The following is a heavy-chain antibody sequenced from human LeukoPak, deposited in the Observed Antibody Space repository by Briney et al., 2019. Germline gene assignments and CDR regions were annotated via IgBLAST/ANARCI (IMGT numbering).Heavy chain of an antibody. J-gene: IGHJ4*02. D-gene: IGHD3-3*01. CDR3: ARVATNDFWSGYHYYFDY. Sequence: GGSLRLSCAASGFTFSSYAMSWVRQAPGRGLELVSGISGSGGTTYYADSVKGRFTISRDNSKNSLYLQMNSLRAEDTAVYYCARVATNDFWSGYHYYFDYWGQGTLVTVSS. V-gene: IGHV3-23*01. CDR2: ISGSGGTT. CDR1: GFTFSSYA.